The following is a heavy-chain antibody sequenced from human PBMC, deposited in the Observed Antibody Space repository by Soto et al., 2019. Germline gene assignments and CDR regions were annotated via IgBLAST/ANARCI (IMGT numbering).Heavy chain of an antibody. CDR2: INPRGLT. CDR3: ARGQWLDNS. Sequence: QVQLQQWGAGLLKPSETLSLTCAVYGGSFSNYHWSWIRQPPGKGLEWIGEINPRGLTNYIPSLKSRVTISVDTSKHQVSLKLNSVTAADTAIYYCARGQWLDNSWGQGTLVTVSS. V-gene: IGHV4-34*01. CDR1: GGSFSNYH. D-gene: IGHD6-19*01. J-gene: IGHJ4*02.